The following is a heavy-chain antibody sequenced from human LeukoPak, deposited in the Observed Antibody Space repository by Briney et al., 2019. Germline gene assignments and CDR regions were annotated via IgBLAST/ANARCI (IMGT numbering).Heavy chain of an antibody. CDR1: GYTFTSYG. CDR3: ARGQMYYYDSSGYYPLHYFDY. Sequence: ASVKVSCKASGYTFTSYGISWVRQAPGQGLEWMGWISAYNGNTNYAQELQGRVTMTTDTSTSTAYMELRSLRSADTAVYYCARGQMYYYDSSGYYPLHYFDYWGQGTLVTVSS. V-gene: IGHV1-18*01. J-gene: IGHJ4*02. CDR2: ISAYNGNT. D-gene: IGHD3-22*01.